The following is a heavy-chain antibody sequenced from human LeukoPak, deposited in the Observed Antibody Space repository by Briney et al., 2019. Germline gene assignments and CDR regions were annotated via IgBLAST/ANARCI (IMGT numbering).Heavy chain of an antibody. J-gene: IGHJ6*02. CDR3: ARFGYYGMDV. CDR2: MNPNSGNT. D-gene: IGHD3-10*01. Sequence: ASVKASCKASGYSFTSYDINWVRQATGQGLEWMGWMNPNSGNTGYAQKFQGWVTMTRDTSISTAYMELSRLRSDDTAVYYCARFGYYGMDVWGQGTTVTVSS. V-gene: IGHV1-8*02. CDR1: GYSFTSYD.